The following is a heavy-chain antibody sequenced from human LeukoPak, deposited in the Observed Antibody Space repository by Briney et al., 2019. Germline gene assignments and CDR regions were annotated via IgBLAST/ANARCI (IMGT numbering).Heavy chain of an antibody. D-gene: IGHD2-21*01. CDR1: GGSISSYY. J-gene: IGHJ6*02. V-gene: IGHV4-59*01. CDR2: IYYSGST. Sequence: PSETLSLTCIVSGGSISSYYWSWIRQPPGKGLEWIGYIYYSGSTNYNPSLKSRVTISVDTSKNQFSLKLSSVTAADTAVYYCARGGAFHGMDVWGQGTTVTVSS. CDR3: ARGGAFHGMDV.